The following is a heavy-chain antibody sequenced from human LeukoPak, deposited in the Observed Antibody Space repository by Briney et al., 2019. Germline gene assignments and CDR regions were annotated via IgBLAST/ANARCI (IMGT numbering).Heavy chain of an antibody. J-gene: IGHJ4*02. D-gene: IGHD6-19*01. CDR1: GGSISTYY. Sequence: SETLSLTCTVSGGSISTYYWSWVRQPPGKGLEWIGYIYSSGSTNYNPSLKTRVTMSVDTSKNQFSLTLSSVTAADTAVYYCARHPSAVAGKTFDCWAQGTLVTVS. V-gene: IGHV4-59*08. CDR2: IYSSGST. CDR3: ARHPSAVAGKTFDC.